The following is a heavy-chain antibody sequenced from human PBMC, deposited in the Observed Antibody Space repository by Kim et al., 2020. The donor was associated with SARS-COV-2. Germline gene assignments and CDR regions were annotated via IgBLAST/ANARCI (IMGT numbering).Heavy chain of an antibody. J-gene: IGHJ3*02. D-gene: IGHD3-16*01. CDR1: GFTFSSYS. V-gene: IGHV3-21*01. Sequence: GGSLRLSCAASGFTFSSYSMNWVRQAPGKGLEWVSSISSSSSYIYYADSVKGRFTISRDNAKNSLYLQMNSLRAEDTAVYYCASAIWGGADAFDIWGQGTVVTVSS. CDR3: ASAIWGGADAFDI. CDR2: ISSSSSYI.